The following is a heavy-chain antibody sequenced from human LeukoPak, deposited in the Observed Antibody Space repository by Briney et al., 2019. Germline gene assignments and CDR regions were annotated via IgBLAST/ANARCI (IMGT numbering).Heavy chain of an antibody. D-gene: IGHD1-1*01. Sequence: GGSLRLSCAASGYTFSSQAMSWVRQAPGKGLEWVSGISGSGGRTNYADSVKGRFTISRDNSKNTLYLQMNSLRAEDTAVYYCAKSMNDGYFDYWGQGTLVTVSS. CDR2: ISGSGGRT. CDR3: AKSMNDGYFDY. J-gene: IGHJ4*02. CDR1: GYTFSSQA. V-gene: IGHV3-23*01.